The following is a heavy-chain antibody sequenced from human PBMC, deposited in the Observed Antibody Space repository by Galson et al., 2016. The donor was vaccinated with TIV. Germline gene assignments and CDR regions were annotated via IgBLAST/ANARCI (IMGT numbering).Heavy chain of an antibody. D-gene: IGHD6-13*01. Sequence: LRLSCAASGFTFSSSRMSWVRQAPGKGLEWVSSISSSSTYISYAASVKGRLTISRDNVKNSLSLQMDSLRVEDTAVYYCSNWGAAPGPSFDYWGRGTLVTVSS. V-gene: IGHV3-21*01. CDR2: ISSSSTYI. CDR1: GFTFSSSR. CDR3: SNWGAAPGPSFDY. J-gene: IGHJ4*02.